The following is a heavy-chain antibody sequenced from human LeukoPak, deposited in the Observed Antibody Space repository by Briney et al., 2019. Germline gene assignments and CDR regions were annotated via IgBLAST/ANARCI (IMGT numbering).Heavy chain of an antibody. J-gene: IGHJ3*02. D-gene: IGHD3-10*01. CDR3: ARDSYGSGTAHTFDI. Sequence: SGTLSLTCTVSGGSISGYYWNWIRQPAGKGLEWIGRIYSSGSTNYNPSLKSRVTMSVDTSKNQFSLKLSSVTAADTAVYYCARDSYGSGTAHTFDIWGQGTLVTVSS. V-gene: IGHV4-4*07. CDR2: IYSSGST. CDR1: GGSISGYY.